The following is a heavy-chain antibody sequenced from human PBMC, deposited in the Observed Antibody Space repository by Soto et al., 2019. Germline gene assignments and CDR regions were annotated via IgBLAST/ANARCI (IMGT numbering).Heavy chain of an antibody. CDR3: ASNYFPAATYGTRWFAP. CDR2: INPNSGGT. CDR1: GYSFTGYD. J-gene: IGHJ5*02. Sequence: ASVKVSCKASGYSFTGYDMHWVRQAPGQGLEWMGWINPNSGGTNYAQKFQGWVTMTRDTSISTAYMELSRLRSDDTAVYYCASNYFPAATYGTRWFAPWGQGTLVIVSS. D-gene: IGHD2-2*01. V-gene: IGHV1-2*04.